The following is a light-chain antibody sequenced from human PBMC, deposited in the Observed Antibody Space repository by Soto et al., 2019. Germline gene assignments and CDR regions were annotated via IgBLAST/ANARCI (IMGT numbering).Light chain of an antibody. CDR2: GAS. Sequence: EIVLTQSPGTLSLSPGERATLSCRASQSISSTFLAWYQQKPGQAPRLLISGASSRATGIPDRFSGSGSGTEFTLTINRLEPEDFAVYYCQQYRDTGTFGQGTKV. V-gene: IGKV3-20*01. CDR3: QQYRDTGT. J-gene: IGKJ1*01. CDR1: QSISSTF.